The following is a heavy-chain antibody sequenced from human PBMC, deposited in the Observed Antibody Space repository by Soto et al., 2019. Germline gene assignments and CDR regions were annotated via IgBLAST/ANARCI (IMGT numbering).Heavy chain of an antibody. V-gene: IGHV3-7*05. CDR1: GFTFSSSW. J-gene: IGHJ4*02. CDR2: IKQDGSEK. Sequence: PGGSLRLSFAASGFTFSSSWMTWVRQAPGKGLEWVSNIKQDGSEKYYVDSVRGRFTISRDNAKKSLYLQMDSLRDEDTAIYYCARDSANYYFDYWGQGVLVTVSS. CDR3: ARDSANYYFDY. D-gene: IGHD1-1*01.